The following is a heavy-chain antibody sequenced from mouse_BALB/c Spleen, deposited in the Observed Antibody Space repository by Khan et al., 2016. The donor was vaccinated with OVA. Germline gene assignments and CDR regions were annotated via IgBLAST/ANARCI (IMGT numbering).Heavy chain of an antibody. CDR1: GYTFSNYW. D-gene: IGHD4-1*01. CDR2: ILPGSDTI. V-gene: IGHV1-9*01. Sequence: QVQLQQSGAELMKPGASVKISCKSTGYTFSNYWIEWVQQRPGHGLEWIGEILPGSDTIHHNEKFKGKATFTVDPSSNTAYIQLSSLTSADSAVYYCARGAGTTYGMDVWGQGTSVTVSS. J-gene: IGHJ4*01. CDR3: ARGAGTTYGMDV.